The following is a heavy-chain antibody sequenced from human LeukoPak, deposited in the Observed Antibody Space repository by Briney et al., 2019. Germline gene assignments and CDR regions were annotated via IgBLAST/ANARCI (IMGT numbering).Heavy chain of an antibody. CDR2: IKQDGSER. CDR1: GFTFSGFS. V-gene: IGHV3-7*03. J-gene: IGHJ5*02. CDR3: TVFGDSNH. D-gene: IGHD4-17*01. Sequence: GGSLRLSCAASGFTFSGFSMSWVRQSQREGLEWVANIKQDGSERYYVDSVKGRFTISRDTSKNTLYLQISSLRVEDTAVYYCTVFGDSNHWGQGTLVTVSS.